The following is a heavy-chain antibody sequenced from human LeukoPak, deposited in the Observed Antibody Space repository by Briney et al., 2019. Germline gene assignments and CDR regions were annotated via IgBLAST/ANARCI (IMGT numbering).Heavy chain of an antibody. V-gene: IGHV3-21*01. CDR2: ISSSSSYI. Sequence: GGSLRLSCAVSGFTLSSYTMNWVRQAPGKGLEWVSFISSSSSYIYYADSVRGRFTISRDNAENSLYLQMNSLRVEDTAVYYCARGPHLALDTDDAFDIWGQGTMVTVSS. J-gene: IGHJ3*02. CDR1: GFTLSSYT. D-gene: IGHD5-18*01. CDR3: ARGPHLALDTDDAFDI.